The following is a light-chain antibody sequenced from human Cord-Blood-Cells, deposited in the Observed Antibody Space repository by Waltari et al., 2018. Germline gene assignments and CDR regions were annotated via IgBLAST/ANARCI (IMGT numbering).Light chain of an antibody. CDR3: CSYAGSSTFYV. Sequence: ALTHLASGLGSPGQPTPFPCTGTASAVGSFNLVSWYQQHPGKAPKLMIYEGSKRPSGVSNRFSGSKSGNTASLTISGLQAEDEADYYCCSYAGSSTFYVFGTGTKVTVL. CDR2: EGS. J-gene: IGLJ1*01. V-gene: IGLV2-23*01. CDR1: ASAVGSFNL.